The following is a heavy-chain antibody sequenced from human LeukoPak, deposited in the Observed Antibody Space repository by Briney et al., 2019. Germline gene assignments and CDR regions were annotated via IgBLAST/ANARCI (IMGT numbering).Heavy chain of an antibody. D-gene: IGHD3-22*01. CDR2: INHSGST. V-gene: IGHV4-34*01. CDR1: GGSFSGYY. CDR3: ARGRYYYDSSGYYPTDRRFFDY. J-gene: IGHJ4*02. Sequence: PSETLSLTCAVYGGSFSGYYWSWIRQPPGKGLEWIGEINHSGSTNYNPSLKSRVTISVDTSKNQFSLKLSSVTAADTAVYYCARGRYYYDSSGYYPTDRRFFDYWGQGTLVTVSS.